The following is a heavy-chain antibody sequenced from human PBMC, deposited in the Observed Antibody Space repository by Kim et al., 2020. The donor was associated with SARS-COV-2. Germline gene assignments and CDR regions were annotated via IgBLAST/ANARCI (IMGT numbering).Heavy chain of an antibody. D-gene: IGHD3-9*01. V-gene: IGHV4-39*01. CDR3: ARRDDILTGYYGY. Sequence: SETLSLTCTVSGVSISSSSYYWGWIRQPPGKGLEWIGSIYYSGSTYYNPSLKSRVTISVDTSKNQFSLKLSSVTAADTAVYYCARRDDILTGYYGYWGQGTLVTVSS. CDR2: IYYSGST. J-gene: IGHJ4*02. CDR1: GVSISSSSYY.